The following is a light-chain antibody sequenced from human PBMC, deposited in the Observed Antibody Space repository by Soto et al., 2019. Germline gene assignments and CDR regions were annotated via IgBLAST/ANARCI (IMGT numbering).Light chain of an antibody. CDR1: QSIGNN. J-gene: IGKJ4*01. V-gene: IGKV3-15*01. CDR3: QHYNTLPLT. CDR2: GTS. Sequence: EIVMTQSPATLSVSPGEGATLSCTASQSIGNNLAWYQQKPGQAPRLLIYGTSTRATDFPARFSGSGSGTEFTLTLGRLESEDFGVYYCQHYNTLPLTFGGGTKVEIK.